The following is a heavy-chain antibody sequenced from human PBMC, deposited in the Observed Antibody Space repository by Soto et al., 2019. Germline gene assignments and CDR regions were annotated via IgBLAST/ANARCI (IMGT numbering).Heavy chain of an antibody. CDR3: ARGVTTVTTLDY. CDR2: IYHSGST. D-gene: IGHD4-17*01. V-gene: IGHV4-30-2*01. CDR1: GGSISSGGYS. J-gene: IGHJ4*02. Sequence: SSETLSLTCAVSGGSISSGGYSWSWIRQPPGKGLEWIGYIYHSGSTYYNPSLKSRVTISVDRSKNQFSLKLSSVTAADTAVYYRARGVTTVTTLDYWGQGTLVTVSS.